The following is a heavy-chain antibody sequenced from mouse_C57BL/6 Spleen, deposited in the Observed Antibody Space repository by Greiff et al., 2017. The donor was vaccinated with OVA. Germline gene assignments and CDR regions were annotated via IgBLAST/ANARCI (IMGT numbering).Heavy chain of an antibody. Sequence: EVQLVESGGGLVKPGGSLKLSCAASGFTFSDYGMHWVRQAPEKGLEWVAYISSGSSTIYYADTVKGRLTISRDNAKNTLFLQMTSLRSEDTAMYYCARDGYYPLDYWGQGTTLTVSS. CDR2: ISSGSSTI. CDR3: ARDGYYPLDY. D-gene: IGHD2-3*01. CDR1: GFTFSDYG. V-gene: IGHV5-17*01. J-gene: IGHJ2*01.